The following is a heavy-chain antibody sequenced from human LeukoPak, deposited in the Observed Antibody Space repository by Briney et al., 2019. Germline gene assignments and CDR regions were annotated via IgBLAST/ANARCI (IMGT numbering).Heavy chain of an antibody. Sequence: PGGSLRLSCVASGFTLSNYAMSWVRQAPGKGLEWVSAITGSGTSTYYADSLKGRFTISRDNSKNTVFLQMNSLRHEDTAIYYCVIWGDYDVLTGYYVPDYWGQGTLVTVSS. CDR2: ITGSGTST. CDR3: VIWGDYDVLTGYYVPDY. D-gene: IGHD3-9*01. V-gene: IGHV3-23*01. J-gene: IGHJ4*02. CDR1: GFTLSNYA.